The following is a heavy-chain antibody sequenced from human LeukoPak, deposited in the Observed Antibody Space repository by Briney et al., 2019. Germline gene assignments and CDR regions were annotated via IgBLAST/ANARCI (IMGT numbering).Heavy chain of an antibody. D-gene: IGHD1-1*01. CDR1: GYTFTGYY. Sequence: ASVKVSCKASGYTFTGYYMHWVRQAPGQGLEWMGWINTNTGNPTYAQGFTGRFVFSLDTSVSTAYLQISSLKAEDTAVYFCARFTTGTPYYFDYWGQGTLVTVSS. CDR2: INTNTGNP. V-gene: IGHV7-4-1*02. J-gene: IGHJ4*02. CDR3: ARFTTGTPYYFDY.